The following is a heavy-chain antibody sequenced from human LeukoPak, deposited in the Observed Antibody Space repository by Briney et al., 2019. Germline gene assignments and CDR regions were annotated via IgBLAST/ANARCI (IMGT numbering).Heavy chain of an antibody. D-gene: IGHD2-15*01. CDR1: GYSFSNYW. J-gene: IGHJ4*02. Sequence: PGESLRISCKGSGYSFSNYWISWVRQMPGKGLEWMGSIDPNDSHTNYSTSLQGHVTMSADKSISTAYLQCSSLKASDTAMYYCARRGCSGGSCPFYFDYWGQGTLVTFSS. CDR2: IDPNDSHT. CDR3: ARRGCSGGSCPFYFDY. V-gene: IGHV5-10-1*01.